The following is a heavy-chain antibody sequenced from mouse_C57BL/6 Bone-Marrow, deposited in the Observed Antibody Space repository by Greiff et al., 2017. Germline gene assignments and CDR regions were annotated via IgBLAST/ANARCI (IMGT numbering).Heavy chain of an antibody. D-gene: IGHD3-2*02. J-gene: IGHJ2*01. CDR2: INPSSGYT. CDR1: GYTFTSYT. Sequence: QVQLQQSGAELARPGASVKMSCKASGYTFTSYTMHWVKQRPGQGLEWIGYINPSSGYTKYNQKFKDKATLTADKSSSTAYMQLNSLTSEDSAVYYCARSETAQALDYWGQGTTLTVSS. V-gene: IGHV1-4*01. CDR3: ARSETAQALDY.